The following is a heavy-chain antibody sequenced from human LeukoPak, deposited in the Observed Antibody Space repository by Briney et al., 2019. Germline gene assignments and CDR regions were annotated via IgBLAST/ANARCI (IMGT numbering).Heavy chain of an antibody. CDR1: GFTFSSYW. J-gene: IGHJ3*02. CDR2: IYSGGST. Sequence: GGSLRLSCAASGFTFSSYWMHWVRQAPGKGLEWVSVIYSGGSTYYADSVKGRFTISRDNSKNTLYLQMNSLRAEDTAVYYCARGAVAGTGPQRKGAFDIWGQGTMVTVSS. D-gene: IGHD6-19*01. CDR3: ARGAVAGTGPQRKGAFDI. V-gene: IGHV3-53*01.